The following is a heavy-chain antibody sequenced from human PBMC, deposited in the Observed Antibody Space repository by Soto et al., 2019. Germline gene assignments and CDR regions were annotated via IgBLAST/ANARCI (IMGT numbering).Heavy chain of an antibody. J-gene: IGHJ4*02. CDR2: IYYSGST. D-gene: IGHD2-15*01. Sequence: SETLSLTCTVSGGSISSSSYYWGWIRQPPGKGLEWIGSIYYSGSTYYNPSLKSRVTISVDTSKNQFSLKLSSVTATDTAVNYCARLGYCSGGSCYQNFDYWGQGTLVTVSS. CDR1: GGSISSSSYY. CDR3: ARLGYCSGGSCYQNFDY. V-gene: IGHV4-39*01.